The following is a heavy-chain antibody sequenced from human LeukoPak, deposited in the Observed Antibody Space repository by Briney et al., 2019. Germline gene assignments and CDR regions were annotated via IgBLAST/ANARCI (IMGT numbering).Heavy chain of an antibody. CDR2: IYYSGST. CDR3: ARGDLRWYHFDY. V-gene: IGHV4-59*01. CDR1: GGSISSYY. J-gene: IGHJ4*02. D-gene: IGHD4-23*01. Sequence: PSETLSLTCTVSGGSISSYYWSWIRQPPGKGLEWIGYIYYSGSTNYNPSLKSRVTISVDTSKNQFSLKLSSVTAADTTVYYCARGDLRWYHFDYWGQGTLVTVSS.